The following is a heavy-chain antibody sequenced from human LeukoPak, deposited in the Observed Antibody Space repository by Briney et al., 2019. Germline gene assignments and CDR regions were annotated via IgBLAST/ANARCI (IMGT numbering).Heavy chain of an antibody. Sequence: PSETLSLTCAVYGGSFSGYYWSWIRQPPGKGLEWIGEINHSGSTNYNPSLKSRVTISVDTSKNRFSLKLSSVTAADTAVYYCARGRLLWFGELSHYGYWGQGTLVTVSS. CDR2: INHSGST. J-gene: IGHJ4*02. CDR3: ARGRLLWFGELSHYGY. V-gene: IGHV4-34*01. D-gene: IGHD3-10*01. CDR1: GGSFSGYY.